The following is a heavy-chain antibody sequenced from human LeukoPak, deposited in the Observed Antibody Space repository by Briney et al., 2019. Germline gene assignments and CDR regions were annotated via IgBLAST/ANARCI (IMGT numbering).Heavy chain of an antibody. CDR1: GGSISSSSYY. Sequence: PSETLSLTCTVSGGSISSSSYYWGWIRQPPGKGLEWIGSIYYSGSTNYNPSLKSRVTISVDTSKNQFSLKLSSVTAADTAVYYCARRRWLGLGALDYWGQGTLVTVSS. CDR2: IYYSGST. D-gene: IGHD6-19*01. J-gene: IGHJ4*02. V-gene: IGHV4-39*07. CDR3: ARRRWLGLGALDY.